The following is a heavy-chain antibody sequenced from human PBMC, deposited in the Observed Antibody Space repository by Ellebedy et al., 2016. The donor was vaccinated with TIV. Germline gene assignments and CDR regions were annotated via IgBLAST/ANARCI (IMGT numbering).Heavy chain of an antibody. Sequence: GGSLRLSCAASGFTFSSYGMHWVRQAPGKGLEWVAYMWYDGSNKNYAESVKGRFTISRDNSKNTLFLHMNSLRAEDTAVYYCAREYQEFYFDNWGQGTLVIVSS. CDR2: MWYDGSNK. D-gene: IGHD2-2*01. CDR3: AREYQEFYFDN. J-gene: IGHJ4*02. CDR1: GFTFSSYG. V-gene: IGHV3-33*01.